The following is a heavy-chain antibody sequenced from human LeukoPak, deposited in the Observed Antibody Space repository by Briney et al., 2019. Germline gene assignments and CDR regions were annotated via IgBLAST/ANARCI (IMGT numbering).Heavy chain of an antibody. V-gene: IGHV1-2*02. CDR2: INPNSGGT. CDR3: ARDHNRRDYDSSGYYSPFDY. CDR1: GYTFTGYY. J-gene: IGHJ4*02. D-gene: IGHD3-22*01. Sequence: GASVKVSCKASGYTFTGYYMHWVRQAPGQGLEWMGWINPNSGGTNYAQKFQGRVTITADESTSTAYMELSSLRSEDTAVYYCARDHNRRDYDSSGYYSPFDYWGQGTLVTVSS.